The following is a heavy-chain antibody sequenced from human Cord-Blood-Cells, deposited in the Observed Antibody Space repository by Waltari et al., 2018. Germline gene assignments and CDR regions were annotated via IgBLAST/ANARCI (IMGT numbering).Heavy chain of an antibody. V-gene: IGHV3-21*01. CDR3: ARVGNYYGSGSFDY. D-gene: IGHD3-10*01. CDR2: ISSSSSYI. Sequence: EVQLVESGGGLVKPGGSLRLSCAASGFTFSSYSMHWVRQAPGKGLEWVSSISSSSSYIYYADSVKGRFTISRDNAKNSLYLQMNSLRAEDTAVYYCARVGNYYGSGSFDYWGQGTLVTVSS. J-gene: IGHJ4*02. CDR1: GFTFSSYS.